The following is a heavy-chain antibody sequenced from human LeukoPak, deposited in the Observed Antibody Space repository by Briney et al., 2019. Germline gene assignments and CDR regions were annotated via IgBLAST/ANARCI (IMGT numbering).Heavy chain of an antibody. CDR2: ISYDGSNK. J-gene: IGHJ4*02. Sequence: GRSLRLSCAASGFTFSSYGMHWVRQAPGKGLEWVAVISYDGSNKYYADSVKGRFTISRDNSKNTLYLQMNSLRAEDTAVYYCAKDTYGSGSYYYFEYWGQGTLVTVSS. CDR1: GFTFSSYG. D-gene: IGHD3-10*01. V-gene: IGHV3-30*18. CDR3: AKDTYGSGSYYYFEY.